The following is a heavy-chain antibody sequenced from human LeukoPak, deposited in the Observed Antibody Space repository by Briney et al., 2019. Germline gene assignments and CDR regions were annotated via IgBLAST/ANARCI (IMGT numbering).Heavy chain of an antibody. CDR1: GGSISSYY. Sequence: SETLSLTCTVSGGSISSYYWSWIRQPAGKGLEWIGRIYTSGSTNYNPSLKSRVTMSVDTSKNQFSLKLSSVTAADTAVCYCARDCGGGSCYSVDWFDPWGQGTLVTVSS. CDR2: IYTSGST. CDR3: ARDCGGGSCYSVDWFDP. J-gene: IGHJ5*02. D-gene: IGHD2-15*01. V-gene: IGHV4-4*07.